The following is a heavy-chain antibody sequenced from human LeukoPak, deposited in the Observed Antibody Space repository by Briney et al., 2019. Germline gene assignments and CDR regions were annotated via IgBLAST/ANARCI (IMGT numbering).Heavy chain of an antibody. Sequence: GGSLRLSCAASGFTVSSNYMSWVRQAPGKGLEWVSVIYSDGNTYYAESVKGRFTVSRDNSKNTPYLQMNSLRAEDTAVYFCATHTWDYWGQGTLVTVSS. CDR3: ATHTWDY. CDR1: GFTVSSNY. V-gene: IGHV3-66*04. J-gene: IGHJ4*02. CDR2: IYSDGNT.